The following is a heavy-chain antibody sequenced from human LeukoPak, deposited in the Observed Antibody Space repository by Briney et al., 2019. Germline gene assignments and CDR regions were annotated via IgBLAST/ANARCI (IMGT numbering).Heavy chain of an antibody. D-gene: IGHD4-17*01. Sequence: ASVKVSCKASGYTFTNYGFSWVRQAPGQGLEWMGWISAYNGNTNYEQKLQGRVTMTTDTSTSTAYMELRSLRSDDTAVYYCATSLTTASHVYWGQGTLVTVSS. J-gene: IGHJ4*02. CDR1: GYTFTNYG. V-gene: IGHV1-18*01. CDR2: ISAYNGNT. CDR3: ATSLTTASHVY.